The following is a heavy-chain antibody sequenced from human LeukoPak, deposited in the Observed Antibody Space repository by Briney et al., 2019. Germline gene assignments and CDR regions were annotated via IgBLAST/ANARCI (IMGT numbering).Heavy chain of an antibody. J-gene: IGHJ4*02. Sequence: SETLSLTCAVSGGSLSRFFWNWVRHRPGKGVEWIGFTHNSGTTNYNPSLKSRVTMSVDTSKNQFSLKLSSVTAADTAVYYCAREGYSSGWTDFDYWGQGTLVTVSS. CDR3: AREGYSSGWTDFDY. D-gene: IGHD6-19*01. V-gene: IGHV4-59*12. CDR2: THNSGTT. CDR1: GGSLSRFF.